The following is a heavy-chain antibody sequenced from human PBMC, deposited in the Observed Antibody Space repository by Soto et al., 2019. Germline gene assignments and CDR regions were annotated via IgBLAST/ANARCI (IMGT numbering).Heavy chain of an antibody. Sequence: EVQLVESGGGLVQPGRSLRLSCAASGFTFDDYAMHWVRQAPGKGLEWVSGISWNSGSIGYADSVKGRFTISRDNAKNSLYLQMNSLRAEDTALYYCAKVGYDFWSCYYPSYWYFDLWGRGTLVTVSS. J-gene: IGHJ2*01. CDR1: GFTFDDYA. CDR3: AKVGYDFWSCYYPSYWYFDL. V-gene: IGHV3-9*01. D-gene: IGHD3-3*01. CDR2: ISWNSGSI.